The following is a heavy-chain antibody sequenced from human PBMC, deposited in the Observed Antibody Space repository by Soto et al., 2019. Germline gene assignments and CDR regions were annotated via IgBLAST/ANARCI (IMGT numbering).Heavy chain of an antibody. CDR1: GGSISSGGYY. J-gene: IGHJ4*02. D-gene: IGHD1-26*01. CDR2: IYYSGST. Sequence: QVQLQESGPGLVKPPQTLSLTCTVSGGSISSGGYYWSWIRQHPGKGLEWIGYIYYSGSTYYNPSLKSRVTIXVXTTXNQFSLKLSSVTAADTAVYYCAREGGIVGATAADYWGQGTLVTVSS. V-gene: IGHV4-31*03. CDR3: AREGGIVGATAADY.